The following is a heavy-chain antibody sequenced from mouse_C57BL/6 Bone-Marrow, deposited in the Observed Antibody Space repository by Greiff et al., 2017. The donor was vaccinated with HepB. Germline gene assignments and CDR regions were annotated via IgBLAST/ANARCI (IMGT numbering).Heavy chain of an antibody. D-gene: IGHD1-1*01. V-gene: IGHV1-22*01. CDR1: GYTFTDYN. CDR2: INPNNGGT. CDR3: ASKDYYGSSSYYYAMDY. J-gene: IGHJ4*01. Sequence: EVQLQQSGPELVKPGASVKMSCKASGYTFTDYNMHWVKQSHGKSLEWIGYINPNNGGTSYNQKFKGKATLTVNKPSSTAYMELRSLTSEDSAVYYCASKDYYGSSSYYYAMDYWGQGTSVTVSS.